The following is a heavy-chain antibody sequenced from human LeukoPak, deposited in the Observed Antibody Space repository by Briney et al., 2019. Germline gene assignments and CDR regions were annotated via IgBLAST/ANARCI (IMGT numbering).Heavy chain of an antibody. J-gene: IGHJ3*02. CDR2: IYSGGST. D-gene: IGHD3-3*01. CDR1: GFTVSSNY. CDR3: ASPAISGEGADAFDI. V-gene: IGHV3-53*01. Sequence: PGGSLRLSCAASGFTVSSNYMSWVRQAPGKGLEWVSVIYSGGSTYYADSVKGRFTISRDNSKNTLYLQMNSLRAEDTAVYYCASPAISGEGADAFDIWGQGTMVTVSS.